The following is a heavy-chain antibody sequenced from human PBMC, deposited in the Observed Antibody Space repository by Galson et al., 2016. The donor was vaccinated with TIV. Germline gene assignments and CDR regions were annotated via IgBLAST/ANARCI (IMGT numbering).Heavy chain of an antibody. CDR1: GFTFKNSA. V-gene: IGHV1-58*02. CDR3: AADRRYYYDVSGLAGFDP. Sequence: SVKVSCKASGFTFKNSAMRWLRQARGQRLEWIGWIVIGSGSTNYAQKFQERVAITRDMSTSTTYMELSSLRSEDTAVYYCAADRRYYYDVSGLAGFDPWGQGSLVTVSS. D-gene: IGHD3-22*01. J-gene: IGHJ5*02. CDR2: IVIGSGST.